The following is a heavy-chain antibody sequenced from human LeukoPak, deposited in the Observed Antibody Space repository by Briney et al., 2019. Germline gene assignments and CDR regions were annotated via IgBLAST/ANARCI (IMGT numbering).Heavy chain of an antibody. J-gene: IGHJ4*02. Sequence: GGSLRLSCAASGFPFSTYAMNWVRQAPGKGLEWVSVITGSGGFTQYADSVKGRFTISRDNSKNTVYLQMNSLRVEDTALYYCVRSLDYWGQGALVTVSS. CDR1: GFPFSTYA. CDR3: VRSLDY. CDR2: ITGSGGFT. V-gene: IGHV3-23*01.